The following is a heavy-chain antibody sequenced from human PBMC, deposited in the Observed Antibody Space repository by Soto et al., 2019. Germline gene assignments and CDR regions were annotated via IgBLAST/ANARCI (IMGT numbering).Heavy chain of an antibody. D-gene: IGHD3-9*01. CDR1: GGSISSGGYY. CDR3: ASVSAHYDSYYGMDV. V-gene: IGHV4-31*03. Sequence: QVQLQESGPGLVKPSQTLSLTCTVSGGSISSGGYYWSWIRQHPGKGLEWIGYIYYSGSTYYNPSLNSRVTISVDTSKTQFSMKLSSVTAADTAVYYCASVSAHYDSYYGMDVWGQGTTVTVSS. CDR2: IYYSGST. J-gene: IGHJ6*02.